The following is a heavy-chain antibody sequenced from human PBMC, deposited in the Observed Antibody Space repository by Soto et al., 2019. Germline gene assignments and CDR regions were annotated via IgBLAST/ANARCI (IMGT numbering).Heavy chain of an antibody. CDR1: GFTFSSYW. Sequence: PGGSLKLSCAASGFTFSSYWMSWVRQAPGKGLEWVANIKQDGSEKYYVDSVKGRFTISRDNAKNSLYLQMNSLRAEDTAVYYCAREPFRDSNWFDPWGQGTLITVSS. V-gene: IGHV3-7*05. D-gene: IGHD3-3*02. CDR2: IKQDGSEK. CDR3: AREPFRDSNWFDP. J-gene: IGHJ5*02.